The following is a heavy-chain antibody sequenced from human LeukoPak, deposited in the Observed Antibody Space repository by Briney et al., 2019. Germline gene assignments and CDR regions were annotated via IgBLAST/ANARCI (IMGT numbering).Heavy chain of an antibody. CDR1: GYNFPSYW. D-gene: IGHD5-18*01. CDR3: ARPGYSSGSDY. J-gene: IGHJ4*02. Sequence: GESLKISCKGSGYNFPSYWIGWVRQMPGKGLEWMGIIYPGDSHIRYSPSFQGQVTISADKSISTTYLQWSSLKASDTAMYYCARPGYSSGSDYWGQGTLVTVSS. V-gene: IGHV5-51*01. CDR2: IYPGDSHI.